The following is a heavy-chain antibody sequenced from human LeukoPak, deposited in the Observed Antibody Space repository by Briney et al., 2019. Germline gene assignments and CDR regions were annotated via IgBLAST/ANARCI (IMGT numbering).Heavy chain of an antibody. Sequence: PGGSLRLSCAASGFTFSSYGMHWVRQAPGKGLEWVAFIRYDGSNKNHADSVKGRFTISRDNSKKTLYLQMNSLRAEDTAVYYCARDQEQYDSTGYFSSWGQGTLVTVSS. V-gene: IGHV3-30*02. CDR2: IRYDGSNK. J-gene: IGHJ5*02. D-gene: IGHD3-22*01. CDR1: GFTFSSYG. CDR3: ARDQEQYDSTGYFSS.